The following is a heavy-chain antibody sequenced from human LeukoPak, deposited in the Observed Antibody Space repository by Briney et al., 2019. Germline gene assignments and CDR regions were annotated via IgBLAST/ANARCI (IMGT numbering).Heavy chain of an antibody. J-gene: IGHJ6*02. D-gene: IGHD2-15*01. CDR3: ARAGGYCSGGSCLLYYYYGMDV. CDR2: IYYSGST. Sequence: PSETLSLTCTVSGGSVSSGSYYWSWIRQPPGKGLGWIGYIYYSGSTNYNPSLKSRVTISVDTSKNQFSLKLSSVTAADTAVYYCARAGGYCSGGSCLLYYYYGMDVWGQGTTVTVSS. CDR1: GGSVSSGSYY. V-gene: IGHV4-61*01.